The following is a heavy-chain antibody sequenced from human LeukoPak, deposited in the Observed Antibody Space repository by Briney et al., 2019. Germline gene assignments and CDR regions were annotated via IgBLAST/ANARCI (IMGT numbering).Heavy chain of an antibody. CDR1: GFTFSSYR. V-gene: IGHV3-21*01. Sequence: PGGSLRPSCAASGFTFSSYRMNWGRQAPGKGLEWVSSISSSSSYIYYADSVKGRFTVSRDNAKNSLYLQMNSLRAKDTALYYCARDVWFDPWGQGTLVTVSS. J-gene: IGHJ5*02. CDR3: ARDVWFDP. CDR2: ISSSSSYI.